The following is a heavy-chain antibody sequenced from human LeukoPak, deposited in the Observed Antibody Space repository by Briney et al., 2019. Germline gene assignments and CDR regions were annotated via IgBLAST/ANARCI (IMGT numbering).Heavy chain of an antibody. CDR1: GGSLNTFY. CDR2: IYYSGTT. Sequence: SETLSLTCTVSGGSLNTFYWSWIRQPPGKGLEWIGYIYYSGTTNYNPSLKSRVTMSVDTSKNYFSLKLTSVTAADTAVYYCARLYDILTGFDYWGQGTLVSVSS. CDR3: ARLYDILTGFDY. D-gene: IGHD3-9*01. J-gene: IGHJ4*02. V-gene: IGHV4-59*08.